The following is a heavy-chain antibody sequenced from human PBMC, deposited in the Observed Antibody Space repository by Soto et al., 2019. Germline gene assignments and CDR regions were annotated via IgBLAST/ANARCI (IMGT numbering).Heavy chain of an antibody. V-gene: IGHV1-2*02. D-gene: IGHD1-26*01. CDR3: ARDLAKGGGSAGFDY. J-gene: IGHJ4*02. Sequence: GASVKVSCKASGYTFTVYYMHWVRQAPGQGLEWMGWINPKSGGTMYPQKFQGRVTMTWDTSISTAYMALTRLRSDATAVYYCARDLAKGGGSAGFDYWGQGTLVTSPQ. CDR2: INPKSGGT. CDR1: GYTFTVYY.